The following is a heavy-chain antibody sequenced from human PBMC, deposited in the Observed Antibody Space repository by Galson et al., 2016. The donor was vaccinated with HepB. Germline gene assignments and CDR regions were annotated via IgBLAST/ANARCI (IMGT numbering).Heavy chain of an antibody. CDR3: AGLTDRLPSDY. CDR2: ISYDGSNK. CDR1: GFTFSNYG. J-gene: IGHJ4*02. V-gene: IGHV3-30*03. Sequence: SLRLSCAASGFTFSNYGMHWVRQAPGKGLEWVALISYDGSNKYYADSVKGRFTISRDNSKNTLYLQMNSLRAEDTAVYYCAGLTDRLPSDYWGQGTLVTVSS. D-gene: IGHD5-12*01.